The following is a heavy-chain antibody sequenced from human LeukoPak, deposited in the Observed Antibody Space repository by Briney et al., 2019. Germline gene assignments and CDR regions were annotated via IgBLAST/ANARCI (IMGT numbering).Heavy chain of an antibody. CDR1: GFTVSSNY. CDR3: ARARPPFYFDY. Sequence: GGSLRLSCAASGFTVSSNYMSWVRQAPGKGLEWVSVIYSGGNTYYADSVKGRFTISRDNSKNALYLQMNSLRAEDTAVYYCARARPPFYFDYWGQGTLVTVSS. CDR2: IYSGGNT. V-gene: IGHV3-53*01. J-gene: IGHJ4*02.